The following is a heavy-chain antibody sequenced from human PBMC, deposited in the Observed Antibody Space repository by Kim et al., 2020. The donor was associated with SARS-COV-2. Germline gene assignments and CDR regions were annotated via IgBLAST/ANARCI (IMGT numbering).Heavy chain of an antibody. CDR2: ISGIDVTT. Sequence: GGSLRLSCAASGFTFSNYAMTWVRQAPGKGLEWVSTISGIDVTTTYAYSVKGRFTISIYNSNNTLYLQMNILRAEDKATYYCSKSSQTDYYWFDDWCPG. D-gene: IGHD5-12*01. J-gene: IGHJ5*02. CDR1: GFTFSNYA. CDR3: SKSSQTDYYWFDD. V-gene: IGHV3-23*01.